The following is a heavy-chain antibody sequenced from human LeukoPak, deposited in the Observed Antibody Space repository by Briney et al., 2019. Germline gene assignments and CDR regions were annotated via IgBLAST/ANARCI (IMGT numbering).Heavy chain of an antibody. CDR2: IYPGDSDT. V-gene: IGHV5-51*01. CDR3: ARHVYSSSWYDDALDI. Sequence: GESLKISCKGSGYSFTSYWIGWVRQMPGKGLEWMGIIYPGDSDTRYSPSFQGQVTISADKSISTAYLQWSSLKASDTAMYYCARHVYSSSWYDDALDIWGQGTMVTVSS. D-gene: IGHD6-13*01. J-gene: IGHJ3*02. CDR1: GYSFTSYW.